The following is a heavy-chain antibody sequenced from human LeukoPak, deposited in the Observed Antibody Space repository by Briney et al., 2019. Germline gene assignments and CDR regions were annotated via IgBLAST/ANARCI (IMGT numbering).Heavy chain of an antibody. V-gene: IGHV1-2*02. J-gene: IGHJ4*02. CDR1: GGTFSSYA. CDR2: INPNSGGT. Sequence: GASVKVSCKASGGTFSSYAISWVRQAPGQGLEWMGWINPNSGGTNYAQKFQGRVTMTRDTSISTAYMELRRLRSDDTALYYCARDRGLSGYQGYFDYWGQGTLVTVSS. D-gene: IGHD3-22*01. CDR3: ARDRGLSGYQGYFDY.